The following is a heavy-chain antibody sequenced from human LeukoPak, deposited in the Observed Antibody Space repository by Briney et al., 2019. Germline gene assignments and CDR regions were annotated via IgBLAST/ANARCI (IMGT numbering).Heavy chain of an antibody. CDR2: ISSSSSYI. V-gene: IGHV3-21*01. D-gene: IGHD2-15*01. Sequence: GGSLRLSCAASGFNFSSYSMNWVRQAPGKGLEWVSSISSSSSYIYYADSVKGRFTISRDNAKNSLYLQMNSLRAEDTAVYYCARAVGGYFDYWGQGTLVTVSS. CDR1: GFNFSSYS. J-gene: IGHJ4*02. CDR3: ARAVGGYFDY.